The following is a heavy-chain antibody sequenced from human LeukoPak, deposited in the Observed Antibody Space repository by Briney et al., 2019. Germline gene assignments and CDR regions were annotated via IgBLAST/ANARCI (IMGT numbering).Heavy chain of an antibody. V-gene: IGHV3-23*01. D-gene: IGHD3-3*01. Sequence: GRSLRLSSAASGFTFSSDAMSWVRQAPGKWLEWVSAISGSGGNTYYADSVKGRFTIYRDNSKNTLYLQMNSLGAEDTAVYYCARQSHDFWSGYRPTYYFDYWGQGTLVTVSS. CDR1: GFTFSSDA. CDR2: ISGSGGNT. CDR3: ARQSHDFWSGYRPTYYFDY. J-gene: IGHJ4*02.